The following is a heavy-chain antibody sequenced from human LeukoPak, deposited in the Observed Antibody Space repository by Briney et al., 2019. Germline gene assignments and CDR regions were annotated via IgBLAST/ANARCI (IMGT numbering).Heavy chain of an antibody. CDR2: IRYDGSIK. J-gene: IGHJ4*02. V-gene: IGHV3-30*02. Sequence: GGSLRLSCAASGFTFRNYGMHWVRLAPGKGLEWVAFIRYDGSIKYYADSVKGRFTISRDNAKNSLYLQMNSLRAEDTAVYYCARDVEGFGELISPHYFDYWGQGTLVTVSS. D-gene: IGHD3-10*01. CDR1: GFTFRNYG. CDR3: ARDVEGFGELISPHYFDY.